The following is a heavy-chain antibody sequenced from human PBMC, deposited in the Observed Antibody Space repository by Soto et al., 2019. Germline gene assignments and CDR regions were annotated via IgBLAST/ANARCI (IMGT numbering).Heavy chain of an antibody. D-gene: IGHD4-17*01. CDR1: GYTFTSYY. CDR3: ARDQRLQYGGDYYYGMDV. CDR2: INPSGGST. J-gene: IGHJ6*02. V-gene: IGHV1-46*01. Sequence: GASVKVSCKASGYTFTSYYMHWVRQAPGQGLEWMGIINPSGGSTSYAQKFQGRVTMTRDTSTSTVYMELSSLRSEDTAVYYCARDQRLQYGGDYYYGMDVWGQGTTVTVSS.